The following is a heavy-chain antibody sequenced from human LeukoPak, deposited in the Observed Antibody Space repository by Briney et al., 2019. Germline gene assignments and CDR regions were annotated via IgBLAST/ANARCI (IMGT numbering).Heavy chain of an antibody. CDR1: GLTFSSYS. CDR2: ISSSSSYI. CDR3: ARDLAFEVPAAMWLRAY. J-gene: IGHJ4*02. D-gene: IGHD2-2*01. V-gene: IGHV3-21*01. Sequence: GGSLRLSCAASGLTFSSYSMNCVRQAPGKGLESVSSISSSSSYIYYADSVKGRFTISRDNAKNSPYLQMHSLRAADTAVYYCARDLAFEVPAAMWLRAYWGQGTLVTVSS.